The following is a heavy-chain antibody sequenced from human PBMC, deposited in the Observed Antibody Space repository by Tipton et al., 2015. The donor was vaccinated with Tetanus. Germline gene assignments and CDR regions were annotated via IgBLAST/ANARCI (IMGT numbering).Heavy chain of an antibody. CDR2: IYYSGST. V-gene: IGHV4-31*03. CDR3: ARDQARGARGWNYFDY. CDR1: GGSISSGGYY. J-gene: IGHJ4*02. Sequence: LRLSCTVSGGSISSGGYYWSWIRQHPGKGLEWIGDIYYSGSTYYNPPLKSRVTISVDTSKNQFSLKLNSVTAADTAVYYCARDQARGARGWNYFDYWGQGTLVTVSP. D-gene: IGHD1-26*01.